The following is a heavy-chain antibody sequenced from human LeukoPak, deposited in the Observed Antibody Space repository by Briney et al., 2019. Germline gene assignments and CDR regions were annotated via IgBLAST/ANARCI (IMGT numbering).Heavy chain of an antibody. CDR3: ARSPQRGYIYGYLKHFDY. Sequence: SVKVSCKASGGTFSNYAISWVRQAPGQGLEWMGRIIPLLEIADYTQRFQGRVTITADKSTSTAYMELSSLRSEDTAVYYCARSPQRGYIYGYLKHFDYWGQGTLVTVSS. J-gene: IGHJ4*02. CDR1: GGTFSNYA. CDR2: IIPLLEIA. D-gene: IGHD5-18*01. V-gene: IGHV1-69*04.